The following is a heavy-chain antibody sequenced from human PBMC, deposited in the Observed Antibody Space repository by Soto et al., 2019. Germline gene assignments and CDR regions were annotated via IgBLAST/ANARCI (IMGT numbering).Heavy chain of an antibody. CDR3: ARGDIVATTHYYYYYGMDV. V-gene: IGHV4-34*01. CDR2: INHSGST. J-gene: IGHJ6*02. D-gene: IGHD5-12*01. Sequence: SETLSLTCAFYCGSFIGYYWSWIRQPPGKGLEWIGEINHSGSTNYNPSLKSRVTISVDTSKNQFSLKLSSVTAADTAVYYCARGDIVATTHYYYYYGMDVWGQGTTVTVSS. CDR1: CGSFIGYY.